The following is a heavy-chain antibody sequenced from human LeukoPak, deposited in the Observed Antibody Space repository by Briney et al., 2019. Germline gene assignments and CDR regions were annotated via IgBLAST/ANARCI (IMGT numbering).Heavy chain of an antibody. CDR1: GFTFSSYS. D-gene: IGHD3-10*01. CDR3: ARAYGSGSYYFDY. V-gene: IGHV3-21*01. CDR2: ISSSSSYI. J-gene: IGHJ4*02. Sequence: GGSLRLSCAASGFTFSSYSMNWVRQAPGKGLEWVSSISSSSSYIYYADSVKGRFTISRDNAKNSLYLQMNSLRAEDTAVYYCARAYGSGSYYFDYWGQGTLVTVSS.